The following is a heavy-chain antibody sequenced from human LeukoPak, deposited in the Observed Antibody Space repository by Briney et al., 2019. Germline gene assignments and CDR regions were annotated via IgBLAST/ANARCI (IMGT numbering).Heavy chain of an antibody. CDR1: GYTFTGYY. V-gene: IGHV1-2*02. D-gene: IGHD5-24*01. CDR2: INPNSGDT. J-gene: IGHJ4*02. Sequence: ASVKVSCKASGYTFTGYYMHWVRQAPGQGLEWMGWINPNSGDTNYAQNSQGRVTMTRDTSISTAYMELNSLTSDDTAVYYCARGGDGNRRDFVYWGQGTLVTVSS. CDR3: ARGGDGNRRDFVY.